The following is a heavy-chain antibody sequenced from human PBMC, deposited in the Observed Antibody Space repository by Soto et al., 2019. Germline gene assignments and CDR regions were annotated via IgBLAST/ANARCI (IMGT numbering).Heavy chain of an antibody. J-gene: IGHJ4*02. CDR3: TTAVTVPYYFDY. CDR1: GFTFSNAW. Sequence: EVQLVESGGGLVKPGGSLRLSCAASGFTFSNAWMSWVRQAPGKGLEWVGRVKSKTDGGTTDYAAPVKGRFTISRDDSKNTLYLQMNSLKTEDTAVYYCTTAVTVPYYFDYWGQGTLVTVSS. V-gene: IGHV3-15*01. CDR2: VKSKTDGGTT. D-gene: IGHD4-17*01.